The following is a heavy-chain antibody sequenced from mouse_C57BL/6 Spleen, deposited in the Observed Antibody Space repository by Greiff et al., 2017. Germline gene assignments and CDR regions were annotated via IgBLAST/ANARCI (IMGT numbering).Heavy chain of an antibody. V-gene: IGHV7-3*01. Sequence: EVQGVESGGGLVQPGGSLSLSCAASGFTFTDYYMSWVRQPPGKALEWLGFIRNKANGYTTEYSASVKGRFTISRDNSQSILYLQMNALRAEDSATYYCARYNYGSSDYYAMDYWGQGTSVTVSS. CDR1: GFTFTDYY. CDR3: ARYNYGSSDYYAMDY. CDR2: IRNKANGYTT. D-gene: IGHD1-1*01. J-gene: IGHJ4*01.